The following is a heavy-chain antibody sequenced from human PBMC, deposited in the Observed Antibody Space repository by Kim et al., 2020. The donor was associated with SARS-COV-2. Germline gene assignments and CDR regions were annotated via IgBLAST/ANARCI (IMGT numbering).Heavy chain of an antibody. J-gene: IGHJ4*02. CDR2: IYPSDLDT. V-gene: IGHV5-51*01. CDR3: ARGVNYGGDY. D-gene: IGHD2-21*01. Sequence: GESLKISCKASGFTFTSYWIGWVRQMPGKGLEWMGIIYPSDLDTRYSPAFQGQVTISADRSITTAYLQWSSLKASDTAMYYCARGVNYGGDYWGQGTLVTVSS. CDR1: GFTFTSYW.